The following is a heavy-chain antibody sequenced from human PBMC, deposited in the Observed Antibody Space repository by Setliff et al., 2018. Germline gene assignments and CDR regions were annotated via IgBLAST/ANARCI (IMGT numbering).Heavy chain of an antibody. V-gene: IGHV1-18*01. CDR1: GYTFTSYG. J-gene: IGHJ4*01. D-gene: IGHD6-13*01. CDR3: ARDLRDSSSWYGGDY. CDR2: ISAYNGNT. Sequence: ASVKVSCKASGYTFTSYGISWVRQAPGQGLEWMGWISAYNGNTNYAQKLQGRVTMTTDTSTSTAYMELSSLRSEDTAVYYCARDLRDSSSWYGGDYWGQGTLVTVSS.